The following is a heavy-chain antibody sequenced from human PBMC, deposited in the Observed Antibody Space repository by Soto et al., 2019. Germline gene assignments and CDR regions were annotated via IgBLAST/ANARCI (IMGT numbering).Heavy chain of an antibody. Sequence: EVQLLESGGGLVQPGGSLRLSCAASGFTFSSYAMSWVRQAPGKGLEWVSAISGSGGSTYYADSVKGRFTISRDNSKNTLYLQMNSLRAEDTAVYYCAKPAEYCSGGSCYPDDYFDYWGQGTLVTVSS. CDR2: ISGSGGST. CDR1: GFTFSSYA. D-gene: IGHD2-15*01. CDR3: AKPAEYCSGGSCYPDDYFDY. V-gene: IGHV3-23*01. J-gene: IGHJ4*02.